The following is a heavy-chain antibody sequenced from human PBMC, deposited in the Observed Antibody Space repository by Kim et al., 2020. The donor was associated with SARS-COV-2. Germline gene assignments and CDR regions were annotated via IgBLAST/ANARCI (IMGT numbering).Heavy chain of an antibody. CDR2: GSEK. Sequence: GSEKNYMNAVKGRFTVSRDNTKNSLYLEMNSLTAADTAIYYCARDGLGFDVWGQGTLVTVSS. CDR3: ARDGLGFDV. J-gene: IGHJ4*02. D-gene: IGHD3-16*01. V-gene: IGHV3-7*01.